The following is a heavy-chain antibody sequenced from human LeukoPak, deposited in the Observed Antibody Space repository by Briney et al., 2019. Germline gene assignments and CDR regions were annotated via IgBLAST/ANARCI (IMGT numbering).Heavy chain of an antibody. CDR3: AGQGIAAAGTDSNYYGMDV. Sequence: GGSLRLSCAASGFTFSSYEMNWIRQAPGKGLEWVSYISSSGSTIYYADSVKGRFTISRDNAKNSLYLQMNSLRAEDTAVYYCAGQGIAAAGTDSNYYGMDVWGQGTTVTVSS. D-gene: IGHD6-13*01. CDR1: GFTFSSYE. V-gene: IGHV3-48*03. J-gene: IGHJ6*02. CDR2: ISSSGSTI.